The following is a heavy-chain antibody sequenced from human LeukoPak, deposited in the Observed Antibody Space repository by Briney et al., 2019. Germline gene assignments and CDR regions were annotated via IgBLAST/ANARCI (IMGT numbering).Heavy chain of an antibody. CDR2: TYYRSKWYN. Sequence: SQTLSLTCAISGDSVSSNSAAWNWIRQSPSRGLEWLGRTYYRSKWYNDYAVSVKSRIIINPDTSKNQFSLWLNSVTPEDTAVYYCGRGTQMTIAAAGTDYYDCYGMDVWGQGTTVTVSS. CDR3: GRGTQMTIAAAGTDYYDCYGMDV. CDR1: GDSVSSNSAA. J-gene: IGHJ6*02. V-gene: IGHV6-1*01. D-gene: IGHD6-13*01.